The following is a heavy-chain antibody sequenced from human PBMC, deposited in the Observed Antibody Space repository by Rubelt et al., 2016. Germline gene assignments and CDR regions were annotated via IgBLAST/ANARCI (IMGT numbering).Heavy chain of an antibody. CDR3: AREHYDILTGTVFDY. CDR2: ISWDGGST. J-gene: IGHJ4*02. V-gene: IGHV3-43*01. Sequence: GEGLEWVSLISWDGGSTYYADSVKGRFTISRDNSKNSLYLQMNSLRTEDTAVYYCAREHYDILTGTVFDYWGQGTLVTVSS. D-gene: IGHD3-9*01.